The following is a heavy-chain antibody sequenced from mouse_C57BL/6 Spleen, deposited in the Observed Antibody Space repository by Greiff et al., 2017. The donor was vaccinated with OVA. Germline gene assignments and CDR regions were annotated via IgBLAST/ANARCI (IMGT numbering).Heavy chain of an antibody. CDR1: GYTFTDFY. D-gene: IGHD4-1*01. CDR2: IFPGSGST. V-gene: IGHV1-75*01. J-gene: IGHJ1*03. Sequence: VQRVASGPALVKPGASVKISCKASGYTFTDFYINWVKQRPGQGLEWIGWIFPGSGSTYYNEKFKGKATLTVDKSSSTAYMLLSSLTSEDSAVYVCARKAGTGWYFDVWGTGTTVTVSS. CDR3: ARKAGTGWYFDV.